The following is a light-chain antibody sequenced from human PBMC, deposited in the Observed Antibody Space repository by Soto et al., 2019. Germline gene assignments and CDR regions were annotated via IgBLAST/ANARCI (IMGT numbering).Light chain of an antibody. J-gene: IGKJ5*01. Sequence: EIVMTQSPATLSVSPGERATLSCTASQSVSSNLAWYQQKPGQAHRLLIYGAFTRATGIPARFSGSGSGTDFTLTIISLEPEDFAVYYCQQRSNWPPITFGQGTRLEIK. CDR3: QQRSNWPPIT. CDR2: GAF. CDR1: QSVSSN. V-gene: IGKV3-11*01.